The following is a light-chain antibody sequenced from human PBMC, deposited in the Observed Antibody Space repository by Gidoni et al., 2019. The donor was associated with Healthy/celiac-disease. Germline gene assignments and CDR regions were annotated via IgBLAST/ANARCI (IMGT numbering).Light chain of an antibody. CDR3: QQSYSTPLA. J-gene: IGKJ2*01. Sequence: DIQMTQSPSSLSASVGDRVTITCRASQSISSYLNWYQQKPGKAPKLLIYAASSLQSGVPSKFSGSGSGTDFTLTISSLQPEDFETYYCQQSYSTPLAFXQXTKLEIK. V-gene: IGKV1-39*01. CDR1: QSISSY. CDR2: AAS.